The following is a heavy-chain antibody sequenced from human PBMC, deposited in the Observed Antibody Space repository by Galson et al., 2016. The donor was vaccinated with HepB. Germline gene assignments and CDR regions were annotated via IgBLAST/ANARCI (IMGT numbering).Heavy chain of an antibody. D-gene: IGHD6-19*01. CDR3: ARRHTSGWHRDAFDF. CDR2: IHYSGAT. V-gene: IGHV4-39*01. J-gene: IGHJ3*01. Sequence: SETLSLTCTVSGASIGSGGYYWGWIRQPPGKVLEWIGNIHYSGATFYNPSPRSRVTMSVDTSKSQFSLKLTSLTAADTAVYYCARRHTSGWHRDAFDFWGPGTLVTVSP. CDR1: GASIGSGGYY.